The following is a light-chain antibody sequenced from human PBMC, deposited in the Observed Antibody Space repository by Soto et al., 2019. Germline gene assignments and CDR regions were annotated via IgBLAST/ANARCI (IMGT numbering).Light chain of an antibody. CDR1: QNIRNF. CDR3: QQSYSDIRA. CDR2: AAS. V-gene: IGKV1-39*01. J-gene: IGKJ1*01. Sequence: DIQMTQSPSSLSASVGDTVTITCRASQNIRNFLNWYQQKPGKAPKLLIFAASNLKSGVPSRFTASGSGTDFTLIISSLQPEDLATYYCQQSYSDIRAFGQATTVDI.